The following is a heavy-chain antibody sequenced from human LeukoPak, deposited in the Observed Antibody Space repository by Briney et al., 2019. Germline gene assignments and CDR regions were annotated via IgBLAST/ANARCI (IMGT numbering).Heavy chain of an antibody. D-gene: IGHD5-12*01. CDR3: ARRKEELRDCGYVGGAFGY. CDR1: GFTISSYA. CDR2: ISYDGSNK. Sequence: GRPLRLSSVASGFTISSYAMYSLRHAPGKGLEWVEVISYDGSNKYYADSVKGRFTISRDNSKNTLYLQMSSLRAVDTAVYYCARRKEELRDCGYVGGAFGYWGQGTLVTASS. J-gene: IGHJ4*02. V-gene: IGHV3-30-3*01.